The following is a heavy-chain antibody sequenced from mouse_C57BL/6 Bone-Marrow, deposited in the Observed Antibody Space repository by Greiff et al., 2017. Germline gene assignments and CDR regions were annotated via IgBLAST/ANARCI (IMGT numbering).Heavy chain of an antibody. CDR1: GFTFSSYA. Sequence: VQLKQSGGGLVKPGGSLKLSCAASGFTFSSYAMSWVRQTPEKRLEWVATISAGGSYTYYPDNVKGRFTISRDNAKNNLYLQMSHLKSEDTAMYYCASGGSYDYWGQGTTLTVSS. V-gene: IGHV5-4*01. CDR2: ISAGGSYT. CDR3: ASGGSYDY. J-gene: IGHJ2*01.